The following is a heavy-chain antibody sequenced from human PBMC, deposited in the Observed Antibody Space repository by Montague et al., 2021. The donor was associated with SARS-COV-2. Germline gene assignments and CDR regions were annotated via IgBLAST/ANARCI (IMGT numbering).Heavy chain of an antibody. J-gene: IGHJ5*02. D-gene: IGHD2-21*01. CDR2: IYYSGYT. Sequence: SETLSLTCSVSGGSISSTSYFWGWIRQPPGKGLEWIGSIYYSGYTDYNPSLKSRVALSVDTSKNQFSLRLTSVTAADTAVYYCARRIKGFVVVPSAVGWFDPWGQGTLVSVSS. CDR3: ARRIKGFVVVPSAVGWFDP. CDR1: GGSISSTSYF. V-gene: IGHV4-39*01.